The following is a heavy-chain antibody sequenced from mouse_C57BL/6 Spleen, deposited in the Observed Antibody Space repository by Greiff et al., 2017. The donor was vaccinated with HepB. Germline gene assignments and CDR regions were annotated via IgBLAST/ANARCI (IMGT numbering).Heavy chain of an antibody. Sequence: QVQLQQPGAELVKPGASVKLSCKASGYTFTSYWMQWVKQRPGQGLEWIGEIDPSDSYTNYNQKFKGKATLTVDTSSSTAYMQLSSLTSEDSAVYYCAPITSVFDYWGQGTTLTVSS. CDR1: GYTFTSYW. D-gene: IGHD1-1*01. CDR2: IDPSDSYT. J-gene: IGHJ2*01. CDR3: APITSVFDY. V-gene: IGHV1-50*01.